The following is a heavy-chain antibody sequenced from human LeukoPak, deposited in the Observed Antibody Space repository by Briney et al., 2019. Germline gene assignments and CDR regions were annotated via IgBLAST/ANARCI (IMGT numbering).Heavy chain of an antibody. CDR3: AKEVSVSRWLLLGDYFDY. D-gene: IGHD2-15*01. V-gene: IGHV3-23*01. Sequence: GGSLRLSCAASGFTFSSYAMSWVRQAPGKGLEWVSAIRGSGGSTFYADSVKGRFTISRDNSKNTLYLQMNSLRAEDTAVYYCAKEVSVSRWLLLGDYFDYWGQGTLVTVSS. CDR2: IRGSGGST. J-gene: IGHJ4*02. CDR1: GFTFSSYA.